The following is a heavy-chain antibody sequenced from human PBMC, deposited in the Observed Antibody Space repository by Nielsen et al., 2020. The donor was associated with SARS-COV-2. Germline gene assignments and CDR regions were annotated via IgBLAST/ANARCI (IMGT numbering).Heavy chain of an antibody. CDR3: ARARATIFGLVMSYGMDV. CDR1: GYTFPDYY. V-gene: IGHV1-2*06. D-gene: IGHD3/OR15-3a*01. Sequence: SVKVSRKASGYTFPDYYIHWVRQAPGQGLEWMGRINPYSGGTNYAQKFQGTVTMTRDASISTVYMELTSDDTAVYYCARARATIFGLVMSYGMDVWGQGTTVAVSS. CDR2: INPYSGGT. J-gene: IGHJ6*02.